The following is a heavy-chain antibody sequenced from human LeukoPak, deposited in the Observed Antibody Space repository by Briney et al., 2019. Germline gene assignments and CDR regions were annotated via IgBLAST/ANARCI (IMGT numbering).Heavy chain of an antibody. D-gene: IGHD3-22*01. CDR3: ARVRDSSGYLYYYYGMDV. CDR1: GGSISGSSYY. J-gene: IGHJ6*02. V-gene: IGHV4-31*03. CDR2: IYYSGST. Sequence: SETLSLTCTVSGGSISGSSYYWGWIRQPPGKGLEWIGYIYYSGSTYYNPSLKSRVTISVDTSKNQFSLKLSSVTAADTAVYYCARVRDSSGYLYYYYGMDVWGQGTTVTVSS.